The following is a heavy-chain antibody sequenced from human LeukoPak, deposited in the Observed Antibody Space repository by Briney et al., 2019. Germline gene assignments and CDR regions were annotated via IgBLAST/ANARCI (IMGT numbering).Heavy chain of an antibody. CDR1: GYTFTGYY. J-gene: IGHJ5*02. V-gene: IGHV1-2*02. D-gene: IGHD2-2*01. CDR3: ARVSIVVVPAAWFDP. Sequence: ASVKVSCKASGYTFTGYYMHWVRQAPGQGLEWMGWINPNSGGTNYAQKFQGRVTMTRDTSISTAYMELSWLRSDDTAVYYCARVSIVVVPAAWFDPWGQGTLVTVSS. CDR2: INPNSGGT.